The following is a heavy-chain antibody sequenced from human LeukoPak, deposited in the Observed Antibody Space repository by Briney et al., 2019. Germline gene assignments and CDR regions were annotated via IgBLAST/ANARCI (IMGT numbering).Heavy chain of an antibody. D-gene: IGHD3-10*01. CDR2: INPSGGST. CDR1: GYTFTSYY. CDR3: ARFSGSGSYHYYGMDV. J-gene: IGHJ6*04. V-gene: IGHV1-46*01. Sequence: ASVKVSCKASGYTFTSYYMHWVRQAPGHGLEWMGIINPSGGSTSYAQKFQGRVTMTRDTSTSTVYMELSSLRSEDTAVYYCARFSGSGSYHYYGMDVWGKGTTVTVSS.